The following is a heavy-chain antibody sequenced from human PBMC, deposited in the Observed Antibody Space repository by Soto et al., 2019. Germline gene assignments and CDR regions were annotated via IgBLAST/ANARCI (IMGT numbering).Heavy chain of an antibody. V-gene: IGHV3-15*01. Sequence: GGSLRLSCAASGFNLSHPWMTWVRQAAGKGLEWVGRIKSETDGGTADYAAPVKGRITISRDDSKNTVYLQVNSLKTEDTAVYYCTTGIYYDLLTGYHDVAYWGQGTLVTVSS. D-gene: IGHD3-9*01. J-gene: IGHJ4*02. CDR3: TTGIYYDLLTGYHDVAY. CDR2: IKSETDGGTA. CDR1: GFNLSHPW.